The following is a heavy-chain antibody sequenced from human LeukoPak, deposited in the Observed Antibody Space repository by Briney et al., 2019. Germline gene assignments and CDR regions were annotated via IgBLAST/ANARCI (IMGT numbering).Heavy chain of an antibody. CDR2: IYHSGST. CDR1: GYSISSGYY. V-gene: IGHV4-38-2*02. J-gene: IGHJ5*02. D-gene: IGHD2-2*01. CDR3: ARSQGTYYARFDP. Sequence: SETLSLTCTVSGYSISSGYYWGWIRQPPGKGLEWIGSIYHSGSTYYNPSLKSRVTISVDTSKNQFSLKLSSVTAADTAVYYCARSQGTYYARFDPWGQGTLVTVSS.